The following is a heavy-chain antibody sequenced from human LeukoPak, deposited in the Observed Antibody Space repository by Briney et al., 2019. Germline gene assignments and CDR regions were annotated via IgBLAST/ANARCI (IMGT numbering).Heavy chain of an antibody. V-gene: IGHV3-53*01. D-gene: IGHD4-17*01. J-gene: IGHJ4*02. CDR3: VRGDYGDYTLFDY. CDR1: GFTVSSNY. Sequence: GGSLRLSCAASGFTVSSNYMSWVRQAPGKGLEWVSVIYSGGSTYYADSVKGRFTISRDNSKNTLYLQMNSLRAEDTAVYYCVRGDYGDYTLFDYWGRGTLVTVSS. CDR2: IYSGGST.